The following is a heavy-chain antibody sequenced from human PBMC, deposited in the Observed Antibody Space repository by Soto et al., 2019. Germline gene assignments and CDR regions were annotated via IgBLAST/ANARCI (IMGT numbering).Heavy chain of an antibody. V-gene: IGHV3-30-3*01. Sequence: QVQLVESGGGVVQPGTSLRLSCAASGFTFSSYAMHWVRQAPGKELEWVVVMSYDGSNKYYADSVKGRFTISRDNSKNTLYLEMNSLRAADTAVYYCAKGRGPYYYYPMDVWGQGTTVTVSS. D-gene: IGHD3-10*01. CDR3: AKGRGPYYYYPMDV. CDR1: GFTFSSYA. J-gene: IGHJ6*02. CDR2: MSYDGSNK.